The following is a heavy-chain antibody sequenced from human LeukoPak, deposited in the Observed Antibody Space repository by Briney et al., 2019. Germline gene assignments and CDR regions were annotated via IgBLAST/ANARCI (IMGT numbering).Heavy chain of an antibody. CDR1: GGSFSSFY. Sequence: SETLSLTCAVYGGSFSSFYWSWIRQPPGKGLEWIGHMHYSGSTNYNPSLKSRVTMSLGTSKNQFSLKLSSVTAADTAVYWCAGVLRVEMVINYWGQGPLVTVSS. D-gene: IGHD3-22*01. CDR3: AGVLRVEMVINY. V-gene: IGHV4-59*12. CDR2: MHYSGST. J-gene: IGHJ4*02.